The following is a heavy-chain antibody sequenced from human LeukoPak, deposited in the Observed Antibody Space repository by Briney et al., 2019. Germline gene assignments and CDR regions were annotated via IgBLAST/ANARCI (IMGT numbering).Heavy chain of an antibody. CDR2: VNLQGST. CDR3: AREGGPYRPLDY. J-gene: IGHJ4*02. CDR1: GGSITNTNY. V-gene: IGHV4-4*02. Sequence: SETLSLTCGVSGGSITNTNYWTWVRQPPGKGLEWIGEVNLQGSTNYNPSLMGRVAIAVDTSENHISLQLTSVTAADTAVCYCAREGGPYRPLDYSGQGTLVTVSS.